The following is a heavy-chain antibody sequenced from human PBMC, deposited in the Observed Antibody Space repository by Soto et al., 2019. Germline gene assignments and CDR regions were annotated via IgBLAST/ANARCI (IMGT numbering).Heavy chain of an antibody. D-gene: IGHD1-26*01. J-gene: IGHJ6*02. CDR2: ISAYNGNT. Sequence: ASVKVSCKASGYTFTSYGISWVRQAPGQGLEWMGWISAYNGNTNYAQKIQGRVTMTTDTSTSTAYMELRSLRSDDTAVYYCARDRSGSYPLFMDVWVQGTTVTVSS. V-gene: IGHV1-18*01. CDR3: ARDRSGSYPLFMDV. CDR1: GYTFTSYG.